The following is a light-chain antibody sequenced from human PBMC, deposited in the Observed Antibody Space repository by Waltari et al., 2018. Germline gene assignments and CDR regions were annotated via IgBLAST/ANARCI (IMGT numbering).Light chain of an antibody. J-gene: IGLJ2*01. CDR3: NSRDSSGHHK. Sequence: SSGLTQDPAVSVALGQTVTITCQGDSLRVYYVSWYQQKPGQAPVLVINGSNDRPSGIPDRFSGSTSRNRASLIITGAQAEDEADYYCNSRDSSGHHKFGGGTKLTVL. V-gene: IGLV3-19*01. CDR1: SLRVYY. CDR2: GSN.